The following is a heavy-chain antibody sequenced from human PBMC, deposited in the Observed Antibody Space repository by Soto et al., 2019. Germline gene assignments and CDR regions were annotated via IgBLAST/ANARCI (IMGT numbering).Heavy chain of an antibody. Sequence: LRLSCAASGFTFSSYAMSWVRQAPGKGLEWVSAISGSGGSTYYSDSVKGRFTISRDNSKNTLYLQMNSLRAEDTAVYYCAIDRERIAARPIDYGGQGTRVTVSS. CDR1: GFTFSSYA. J-gene: IGHJ4*02. D-gene: IGHD6-6*01. V-gene: IGHV3-23*01. CDR3: AIDRERIAARPIDY. CDR2: ISGSGGST.